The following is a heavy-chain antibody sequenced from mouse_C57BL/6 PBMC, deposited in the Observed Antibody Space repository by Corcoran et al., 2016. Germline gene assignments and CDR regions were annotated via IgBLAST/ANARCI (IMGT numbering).Heavy chain of an antibody. CDR2: INTYSGVP. Sequence: QIKLVQSGPELKKPGETVKISCKASGYTFTTYGMSWVKQAPGKGLKWMGWINTYSGVPTYADDFKERFAFSLETSASTAYLQINNLKNEDTATYFCARYALWLGGYYFDYWGQGTTLTVSS. CDR3: ARYALWLGGYYFDY. V-gene: IGHV9-3*01. D-gene: IGHD2-2*01. CDR1: GYTFTTYG. J-gene: IGHJ2*01.